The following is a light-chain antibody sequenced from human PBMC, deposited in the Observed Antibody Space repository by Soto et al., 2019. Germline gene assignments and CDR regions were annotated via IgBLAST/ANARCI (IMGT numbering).Light chain of an antibody. J-gene: IGKJ4*01. CDR1: QNINSW. CDR3: QQSHRFPVT. V-gene: IGKV1-12*01. Sequence: DIQMTQSPSSVSASVGDRVTITCRASQNINSWLAWYQQKPGRAPKILIYVAYNLQSGVPLRFTGSGSGTEFTLTISSLHPEDFATYYCQQSHRFPVTFGGGTKVEIK. CDR2: VAY.